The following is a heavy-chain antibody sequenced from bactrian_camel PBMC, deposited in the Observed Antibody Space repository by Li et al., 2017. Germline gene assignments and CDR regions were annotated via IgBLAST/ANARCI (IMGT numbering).Heavy chain of an antibody. J-gene: IGHJ4*01. V-gene: IGHV3S53*01. CDR2: INRDGTT. Sequence: HVQLVESGGGSVQAGVSLRLSCQATGDTSRHCLGWWRRLPGQAREGLVAINRDGTTSYADSVKGRFTISRENAKNTVYLQMNSLKPEDTAMYYCAITCRVSEGGGGVRYWARGPRSPSP. CDR1: GDTSRHC. D-gene: IGHD2*01.